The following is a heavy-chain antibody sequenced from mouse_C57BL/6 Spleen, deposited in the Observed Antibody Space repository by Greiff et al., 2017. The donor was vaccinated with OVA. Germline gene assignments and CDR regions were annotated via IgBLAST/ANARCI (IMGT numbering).Heavy chain of an antibody. CDR2: IDPSDSYT. CDR3: ARGGIYYYGSSWDYAMDY. CDR1: GYTFTSYW. V-gene: IGHV1-50*01. Sequence: QVQLQQPGAELVKPGASVKLSCKASGYTFTSYWMQWVKQRPGQGLAWIGEIDPSDSYTNYNQKFKGKATLTVDTSSSTAYMQLSSLTSEDSAVYYCARGGIYYYGSSWDYAMDYWGQGTSVTVSS. J-gene: IGHJ4*01. D-gene: IGHD1-1*01.